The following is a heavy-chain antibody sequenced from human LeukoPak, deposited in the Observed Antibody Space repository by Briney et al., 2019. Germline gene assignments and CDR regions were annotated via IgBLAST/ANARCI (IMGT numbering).Heavy chain of an antibody. J-gene: IGHJ3*02. V-gene: IGHV3-23*01. CDR3: AKDFNWLRPTCAFDI. D-gene: IGHD3-9*01. Sequence: GGSLRLSCAASGFTFSSYAMSWVRQAPGKGLEWGSAISGSGGSTYYADSVKGRFTISRENSKNTLYLQMNSLRAEDTAVYYCAKDFNWLRPTCAFDIWGQGTMVTVSS. CDR2: ISGSGGST. CDR1: GFTFSSYA.